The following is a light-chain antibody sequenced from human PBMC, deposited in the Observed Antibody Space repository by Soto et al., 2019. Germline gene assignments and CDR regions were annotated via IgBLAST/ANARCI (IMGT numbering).Light chain of an antibody. Sequence: DIQMTQSPSSLSASVGDRVTITCRASQSISSYLNWYQQKPGKAPKLLIYAASSLQSGVPSRFSGSGSGTDFTLPISSLQPEEFATYYCQQSYSTPLVTFGPGTKVDIK. CDR3: QQSYSTPLVT. V-gene: IGKV1-39*01. J-gene: IGKJ3*01. CDR2: AAS. CDR1: QSISSY.